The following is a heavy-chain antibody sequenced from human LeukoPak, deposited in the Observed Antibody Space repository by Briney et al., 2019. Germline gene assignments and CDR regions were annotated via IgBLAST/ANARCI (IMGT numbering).Heavy chain of an antibody. CDR1: GFAFSTYA. CDR3: AKDLNYGLDV. CDR2: LSGRGEKT. Sequence: GGSLRLSCAASGFAFSTYAMSWVRQAPGKGLEWVSALSGRGEKTFYADSVRGRFSISRDNSKNTLYLQMKSLRAEDTAVYYCAKDLNYGLDVWGQGTTVTVSS. J-gene: IGHJ6*02. V-gene: IGHV3-23*01. D-gene: IGHD3-10*01.